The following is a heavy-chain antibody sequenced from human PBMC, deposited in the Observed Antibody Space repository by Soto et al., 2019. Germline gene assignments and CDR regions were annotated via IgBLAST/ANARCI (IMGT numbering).Heavy chain of an antibody. CDR2: VSASGGIT. CDR3: AKGDCSGGRCYRGFDY. V-gene: IGHV3-23*01. Sequence: GGSLRLSCAASGFTFSSYDMSWVRQAPGKGLEWVSGVSASGGITSYADSAKGRFTISRDSAKNTMFLQMNSLRAEDTAVYFCAKGDCSGGRCYRGFDYWGQGTLVTVSS. CDR1: GFTFSSYD. J-gene: IGHJ4*02. D-gene: IGHD2-15*01.